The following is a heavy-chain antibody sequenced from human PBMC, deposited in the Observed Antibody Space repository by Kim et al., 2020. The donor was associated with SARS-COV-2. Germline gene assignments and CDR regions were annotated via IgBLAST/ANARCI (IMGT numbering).Heavy chain of an antibody. V-gene: IGHV3-74*01. D-gene: IGHD3-16*02. CDR2: IKSDGSNT. CDR3: ARGYTRFDY. CDR1: GFTFSNYW. Sequence: GGSLRLSCAASGFTFSNYWMSWVRQAPGKGLVWVSRIKSDGSNTGYADSVKGRFTITRDNAKNTLYLQMNSLRAEDAAVYYCARGYTRFDYWGQGTLVTV. J-gene: IGHJ4*02.